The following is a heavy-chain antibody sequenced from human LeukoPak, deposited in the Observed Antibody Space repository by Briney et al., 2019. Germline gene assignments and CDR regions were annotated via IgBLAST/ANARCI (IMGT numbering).Heavy chain of an antibody. Sequence: SETLSLTCTVSGGSISSYYWSWIRQPPGKGLEWIGYIYYSGSTNYNPSLKGRVTISVDTSKNQFSLKLSSVTAADTAVYYCARDASCSSTSCYAHFDYWGQGTLVTVSS. D-gene: IGHD2-2*01. CDR2: IYYSGST. CDR3: ARDASCSSTSCYAHFDY. J-gene: IGHJ4*02. CDR1: GGSISSYY. V-gene: IGHV4-59*01.